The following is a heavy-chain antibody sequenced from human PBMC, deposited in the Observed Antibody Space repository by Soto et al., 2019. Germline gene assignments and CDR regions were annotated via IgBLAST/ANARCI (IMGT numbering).Heavy chain of an antibody. Sequence: GGSLRLSCAASGFTFDDYAMHWVRQAPGKGLEWVSGISWNSGSIGYADSVKGRFTISRDNAKNSLYLQMNSLRAEDTALYYCAKDLYPGFGELRGNFDYWGQGTLVTVSS. D-gene: IGHD3-10*01. CDR2: ISWNSGSI. CDR3: AKDLYPGFGELRGNFDY. CDR1: GFTFDDYA. J-gene: IGHJ4*02. V-gene: IGHV3-9*01.